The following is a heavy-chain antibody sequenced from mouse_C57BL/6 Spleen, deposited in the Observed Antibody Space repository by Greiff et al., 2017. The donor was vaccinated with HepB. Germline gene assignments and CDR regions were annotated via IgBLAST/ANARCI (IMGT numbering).Heavy chain of an antibody. CDR2: IDPETGGT. CDR1: GYTFTDYE. V-gene: IGHV1-15*01. CDR3: TSGPHYYAMDY. J-gene: IGHJ4*01. Sequence: QVQLKQSGAELVRPGASVTLSYKASGYTFTDYEMHWVKQTPVHGLEWIGAIDPETGGTAYNQKFKGKAILTADKSSSTAYMELRSLTSEDSAVYYCTSGPHYYAMDYWGQGTSVTVSS.